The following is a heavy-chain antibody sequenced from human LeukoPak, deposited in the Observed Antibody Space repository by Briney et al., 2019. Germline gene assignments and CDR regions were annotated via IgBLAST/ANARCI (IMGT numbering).Heavy chain of an antibody. D-gene: IGHD1-26*01. J-gene: IGHJ6*02. CDR2: IYSGGST. V-gene: IGHV3-66*01. CDR1: GFTVSSNY. Sequence: GGSLRLSCAASGFTVSSNYMSWVRQAPGKGLEWVSVIYSGGSTYYADSVKGRFTISRDNSKNTLYLQMNSLRAEDTAVYYCASDSLWPVGAMGYYYYYGMDVWGQGTTVTVSS. CDR3: ASDSLWPVGAMGYYYYYGMDV.